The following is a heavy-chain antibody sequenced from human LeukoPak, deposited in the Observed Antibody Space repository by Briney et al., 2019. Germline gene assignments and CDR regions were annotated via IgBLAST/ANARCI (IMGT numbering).Heavy chain of an antibody. CDR3: ARDASNIDFAPYFYYMDV. J-gene: IGHJ6*03. Sequence: GGSLRLSCTASGFTLSLYSMHCVRQAPGKGLEWVSSIGRSSQYIYYGDSVRGRFTISRDNAKNSLYLDMNSPRAEDTAVYYCARDASNIDFAPYFYYMDVWGKGTTVTVSS. D-gene: IGHD3-3*01. V-gene: IGHV3-21*01. CDR2: IGRSSQYI. CDR1: GFTLSLYS.